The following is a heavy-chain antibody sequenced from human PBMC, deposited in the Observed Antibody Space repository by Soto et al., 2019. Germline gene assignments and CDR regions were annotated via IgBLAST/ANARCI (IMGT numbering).Heavy chain of an antibody. CDR1: GFNYYKSG. CDR2: IWADGNNK. CDR3: ARDGVGATTYFGYLDY. V-gene: IGHV3-33*01. J-gene: IGHJ4*02. Sequence: GSVRLSCAASGFNYYKSGMQWVRQSPDKGLEWVATIWADGNNKYYADFVKGRFTISRDNSKKTQSLQMNNLRAEDTAVYYCARDGVGATTYFGYLDYWSQGILVTVSS. D-gene: IGHD1-26*01.